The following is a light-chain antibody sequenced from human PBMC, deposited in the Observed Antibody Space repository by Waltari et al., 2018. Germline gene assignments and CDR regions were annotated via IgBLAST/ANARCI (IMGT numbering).Light chain of an antibody. Sequence: DIQMTQSPSSLSASVGDRVTMTCRASQSISSYLNWDQQKPGKAPKILIYAASSLQSGVPSRFSGSGSGTDFTLTISRLQPEDFATYYCQQSHSAPNTFGGGTKVEI. CDR1: QSISSY. CDR3: QQSHSAPNT. J-gene: IGKJ4*01. V-gene: IGKV1-39*01. CDR2: AAS.